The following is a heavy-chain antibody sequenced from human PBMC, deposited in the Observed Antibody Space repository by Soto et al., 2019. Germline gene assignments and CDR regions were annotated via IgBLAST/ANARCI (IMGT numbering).Heavy chain of an antibody. CDR2: ISGYNGKT. CDR3: ARGDTSEFYDILTGLDY. J-gene: IGHJ4*02. D-gene: IGHD3-9*01. CDR1: GYIFRHFG. V-gene: IGHV1-18*01. Sequence: ASVKVSCKTSGYIFRHFGISWVRQAPGQGLEWMGWISGYNGKTNSAQRFQDRVTLTTDSSTSTAYMELRSLTPDDTAVYFCARGDTSEFYDILTGLDYWGQGTLVTVSS.